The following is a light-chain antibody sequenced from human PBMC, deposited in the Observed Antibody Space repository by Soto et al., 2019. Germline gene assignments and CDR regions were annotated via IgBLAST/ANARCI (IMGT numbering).Light chain of an antibody. V-gene: IGKV3-20*01. Sequence: EIVLTQSPGTLSLSPGERATLSCRASQSVSSNYLAWYQQKPGQAPRLLIYGASSRATGIPDRFSGSGSGTDFTLTISRLEPEDFAVYYCQQYAGSPGFTFGPGTKVDIK. CDR1: QSVSSNY. CDR2: GAS. CDR3: QQYAGSPGFT. J-gene: IGKJ3*01.